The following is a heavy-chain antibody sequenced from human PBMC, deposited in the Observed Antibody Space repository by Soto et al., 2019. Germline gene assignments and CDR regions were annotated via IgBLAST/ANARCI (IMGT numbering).Heavy chain of an antibody. CDR3: AKSPNYGDYVPRDY. J-gene: IGHJ4*02. V-gene: IGHV3-23*01. CDR1: GFTFSSYA. CDR2: ISGSGGST. Sequence: LRLSCAASGFTFSSYAMSWVRQAPGKGLEWVSAISGSGGSTYYADSVKGRFTISRDNSKNTLYLQMNSLRAEDTAVYYCAKSPNYGDYVPRDYWGQGTLVTVSS. D-gene: IGHD4-17*01.